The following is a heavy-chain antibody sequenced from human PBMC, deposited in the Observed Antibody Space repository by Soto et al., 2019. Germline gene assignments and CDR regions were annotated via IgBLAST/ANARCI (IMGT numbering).Heavy chain of an antibody. V-gene: IGHV1-69*06. J-gene: IGHJ5*02. D-gene: IGHD3-3*01. CDR3: ARDQQVDLEWSGWIDP. CDR1: GGTLRNNA. CDR2: ISPIFTTA. Sequence: QVQLVQSGAEVKKPGSSVKVSCKAFGGTLRNNAISWVRQAPGQGLEWMGGISPIFTTANYAQSIQGRLTITADKSTSTAYMELTGLTSDVTAVYFCARDQQVDLEWSGWIDPWCQGTLVSVSS.